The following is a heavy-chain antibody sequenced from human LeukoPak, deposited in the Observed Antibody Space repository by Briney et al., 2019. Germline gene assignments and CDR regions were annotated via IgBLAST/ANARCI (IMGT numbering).Heavy chain of an antibody. J-gene: IGHJ4*02. D-gene: IGHD6-6*01. CDR1: GFTFSSYA. CDR3: ARVEYSSSSFDY. CDR2: ISYDGSNK. V-gene: IGHV3-30-3*01. Sequence: GRPLRLSCAASGFTFSSYAMHWVRQAPGKGLEWVAVISYDGSNKYYADSVKGRFTITRDNSKNTLYLQMNSLRAEDTAVYYCARVEYSSSSFDYWGQGTLVTVSS.